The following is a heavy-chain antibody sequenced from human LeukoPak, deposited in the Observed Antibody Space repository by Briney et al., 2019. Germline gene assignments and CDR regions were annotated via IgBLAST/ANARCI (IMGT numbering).Heavy chain of an antibody. D-gene: IGHD3-22*01. V-gene: IGHV1-2*02. CDR3: ARRRYYDSSGYYSDPFDY. CDR1: GYTFTGYY. J-gene: IGHJ4*02. CDR2: INPNSGGT. Sequence: ASVKVSCKASGYTFTGYYMHWVRQAPGQGLEWMGWINPNSGGTNYAQKFQGRVTMTRDTSISTAYMELSRLRSDDTAVYYCARRRYYDSSGYYSDPFDYWGQGTLVTVSS.